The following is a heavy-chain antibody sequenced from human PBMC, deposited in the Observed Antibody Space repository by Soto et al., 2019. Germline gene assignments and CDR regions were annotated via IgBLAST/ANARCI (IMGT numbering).Heavy chain of an antibody. V-gene: IGHV3-30*03. CDR1: GFTFSSYS. J-gene: IGHJ6*02. D-gene: IGHD5-18*01. CDR3: ASGYTSYYYYYGMDV. CDR2: ITYDGSKK. Sequence: GGSLRLSCAASGFTFSSYSMNWVRQAPGKGLQWVAVITYDGSKKYYADSVKGRFTISGDNPKNTVYLQMNSLRAEDTAVYYCASGYTSYYYYYGMDVWGQGTTVTVPS.